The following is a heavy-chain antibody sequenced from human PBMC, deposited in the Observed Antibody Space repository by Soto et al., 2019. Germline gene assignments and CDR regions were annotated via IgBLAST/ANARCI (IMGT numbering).Heavy chain of an antibody. CDR1: GFTFSSYA. CDR2: ISSNGGST. V-gene: IGHV3-64D*08. D-gene: IGHD3-3*01. J-gene: IGHJ6*02. CDR3: VKDPCYDFWSGGYYGMDV. Sequence: GGSLRLSCSASGFTFSSYAMHWVRQAPGKGLEYVSAISSNGGSTYYADSVKGRFTISRDNSKNTLYLQMSSLRAEDTAVYYCVKDPCYDFWSGGYYGMDVWGQGTTVTVSS.